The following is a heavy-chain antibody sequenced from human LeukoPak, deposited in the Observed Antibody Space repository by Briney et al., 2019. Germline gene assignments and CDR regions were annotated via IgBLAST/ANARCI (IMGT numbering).Heavy chain of an antibody. J-gene: IGHJ2*01. Sequence: GGSLRLSCTASRFTFSSYAISWVRQAPGKGLEWVSVIYSGGSTYYADSVKGRFTISRDNSKNTLYLQMNSLRAEDTAVYYCASGADPNWYFDLWGRGTLVTVSS. CDR3: ASGADPNWYFDL. CDR2: IYSGGST. CDR1: RFTFSSYA. D-gene: IGHD1-26*01. V-gene: IGHV3-66*01.